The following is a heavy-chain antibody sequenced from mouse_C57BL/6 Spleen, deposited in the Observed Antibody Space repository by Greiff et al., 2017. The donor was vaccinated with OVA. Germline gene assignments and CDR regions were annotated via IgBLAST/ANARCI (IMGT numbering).Heavy chain of an antibody. CDR2: IDPENGDT. V-gene: IGHV14-4*01. CDR3: TPYDYGAY. J-gene: IGHJ3*01. Sequence: EVQLQQSGAELVRPGASVKLSCTASGFTIKDDYMHWVKQRPEQGLEWIGWIDPENGDTEYASKFQGKATITADTASNTAYLQLSSLTSEDTAVYYCTPYDYGAYWGQGTLVTVSA. D-gene: IGHD1-1*01. CDR1: GFTIKDDY.